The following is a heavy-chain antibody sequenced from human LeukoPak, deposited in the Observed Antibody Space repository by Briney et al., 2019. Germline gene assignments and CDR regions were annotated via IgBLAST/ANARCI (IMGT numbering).Heavy chain of an antibody. J-gene: IGHJ6*03. CDR1: GGSISSSSYY. CDR2: IYYSGST. V-gene: IGHV4-39*07. D-gene: IGHD3-10*01. Sequence: SETLSLTCTVSGGSISSSSYYWGWIRQPPGKGLEWIGSIYYSGSTNYNPSLKSRVTISVDTSKNQFSLKLSSVTAADTAVYYCARDYYGSGSFRGYYMDVWGKGTTVTISS. CDR3: ARDYYGSGSFRGYYMDV.